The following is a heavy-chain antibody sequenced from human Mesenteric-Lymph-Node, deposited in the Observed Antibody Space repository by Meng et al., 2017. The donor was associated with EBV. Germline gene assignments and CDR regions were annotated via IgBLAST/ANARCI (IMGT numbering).Heavy chain of an antibody. D-gene: IGHD5-24*01. J-gene: IGHJ4*02. CDR3: ARDRDAYNYYFDY. V-gene: IGHV1-69*01. CDR1: GGTFSSYA. Sequence: LGLVGAGVKEPGSSVKVSCKASGGTFSSYAISWVRQAPGQGLEWMGGIIPLFGPPNYAQKFQGRVTIIADESTNTAYMELSSLRSEDTAVYYCARDRDAYNYYFDYWGQGTLVTVSS. CDR2: IIPLFGPP.